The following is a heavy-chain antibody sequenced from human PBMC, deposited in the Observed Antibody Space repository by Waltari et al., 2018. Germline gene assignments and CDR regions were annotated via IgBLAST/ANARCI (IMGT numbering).Heavy chain of an antibody. CDR3: ARATSRDTAMVFDY. CDR2: IYHSGRS. D-gene: IGHD5-18*01. V-gene: IGHV4-30-2*01. Sequence: QLQLQESGSGLVKPSQTLSLTCAVSGGSISSGGYSWSWIRQPPGKGLEWIGYIYHSGRSYYNPSLKSRVTISVDRSKNQLSLKLSSVTAADTAVYYCARATSRDTAMVFDYWGQGTLVTVSS. CDR1: GGSISSGGYS. J-gene: IGHJ4*02.